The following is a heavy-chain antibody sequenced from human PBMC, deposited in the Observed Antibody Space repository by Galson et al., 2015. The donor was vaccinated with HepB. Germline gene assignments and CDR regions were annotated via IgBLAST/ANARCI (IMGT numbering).Heavy chain of an antibody. J-gene: IGHJ3*01. CDR2: IKQDGGEK. V-gene: IGHV3-7*01. Sequence: SLRLSCAASRFSFSSYWMSWVRQAPGKGLEWVANIKQDGGEKYYVDSVKGRFTISRDNAKNSLYLQMSSLRAEDAAVYYCARGDYGDYGVFHDAFEVWGQGTTVTVSS. CDR3: ARGDYGDYGVFHDAFEV. D-gene: IGHD4-17*01. CDR1: RFSFSSYW.